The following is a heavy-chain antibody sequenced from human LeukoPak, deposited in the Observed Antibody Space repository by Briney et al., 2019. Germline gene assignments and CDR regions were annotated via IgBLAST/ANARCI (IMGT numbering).Heavy chain of an antibody. CDR3: ARCPPPGWFDP. Sequence: SETLSLTCTISGYSISSGYYWGWIRQPPGKGLEWIGSIYHSGSTYYNPSLKSRVTISMDTSKNQFSLRLSSVTAADTAVYYCARCPPPGWFDPWGQGTLVTVSS. CDR1: GYSISSGYY. D-gene: IGHD5/OR15-5a*01. J-gene: IGHJ5*02. CDR2: IYHSGST. V-gene: IGHV4-38-2*02.